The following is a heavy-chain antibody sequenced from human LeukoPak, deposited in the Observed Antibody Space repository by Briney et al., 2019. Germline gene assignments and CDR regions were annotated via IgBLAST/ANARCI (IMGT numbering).Heavy chain of an antibody. D-gene: IGHD2-2*01. J-gene: IGHJ5*02. CDR1: GFTFSSYS. CDR3: VRDGPGYCSSTSCYGLP. V-gene: IGHV3-21*01. Sequence: GGSLRLSCAASGFTFSSYSMNWVRQAPGKGLECVSSISSSSSYIYYADSVKGRFSISRDNAKNSLYLQMNSLRAEDTAVYYCVRDGPGYCSSTSCYGLPWGQGTLVTVSS. CDR2: ISSSSSYI.